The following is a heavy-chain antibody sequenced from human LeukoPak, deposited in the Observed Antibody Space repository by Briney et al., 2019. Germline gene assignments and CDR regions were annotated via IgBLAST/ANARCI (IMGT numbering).Heavy chain of an antibody. CDR2: IYYSGST. CDR1: GGSISSSSYY. J-gene: IGHJ4*02. Sequence: KPSETLSLTCTVSGGSISSSSYYWGWIRQPPGKGLEWIGSIYYSGSTYYNPSLKSRVTISVDTSKNQFSLKLSSVTAADTAVYYCARVGGGYEDYFDYWGQGTLVTVSS. CDR3: ARVGGGYEDYFDY. D-gene: IGHD5-12*01. V-gene: IGHV4-39*01.